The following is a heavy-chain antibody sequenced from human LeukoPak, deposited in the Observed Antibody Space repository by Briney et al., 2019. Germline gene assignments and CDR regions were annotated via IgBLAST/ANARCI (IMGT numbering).Heavy chain of an antibody. Sequence: GGSLRLSCAAPGFSFGGYGMHWVRQTPGKGLDWVSFVRYDGSKTYYGDSVKGRFTISRDNSNNTVYLQMNRLRPDDTAVYYCVRDGIGGSTTLDSWGQGTLVTVSS. J-gene: IGHJ5*01. CDR3: VRDGIGGSTTLDS. CDR2: VRYDGSKT. V-gene: IGHV3-30*02. D-gene: IGHD3-16*01. CDR1: GFSFGGYG.